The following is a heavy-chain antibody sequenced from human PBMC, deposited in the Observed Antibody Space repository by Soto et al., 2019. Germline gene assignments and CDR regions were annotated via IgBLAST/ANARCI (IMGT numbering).Heavy chain of an antibody. D-gene: IGHD2-15*01. CDR3: AKVPWDCSGGSCYSYYGMDV. V-gene: IGHV3-23*01. CDR2: ISGSGGST. J-gene: IGHJ6*02. Sequence: GGSLRLSCAASGFTFSSYAMSWVRQAPGKGLKWVSFISGSGGSTHYADSVMGRFTISRDNSKNTLYLQMSSLRAEDTAVYYCAKVPWDCSGGSCYSYYGMDVWGQGTTVTVSS. CDR1: GFTFSSYA.